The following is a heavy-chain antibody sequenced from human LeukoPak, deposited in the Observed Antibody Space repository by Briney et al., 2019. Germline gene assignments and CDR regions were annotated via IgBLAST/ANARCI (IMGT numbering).Heavy chain of an antibody. CDR3: ARGGYCGGDCYFYY. CDR2: IDHTGST. Sequence: ETLSLTCTVSDDSITIHYWSWIRQPPGKGLEWIGYIDHTGSTNYNPSLNSRVTISRDTSKNHFSLKLSSATAADTAVYYCARGGYCGGDCYFYYWGQGTLVTVSS. V-gene: IGHV4-59*11. J-gene: IGHJ4*02. CDR1: DDSITIHY. D-gene: IGHD2-21*02.